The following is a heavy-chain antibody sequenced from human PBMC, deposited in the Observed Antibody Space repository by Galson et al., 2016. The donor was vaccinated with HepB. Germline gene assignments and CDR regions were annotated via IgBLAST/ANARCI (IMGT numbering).Heavy chain of an antibody. CDR1: GFTFTDYY. D-gene: IGHD6-13*01. Sequence: SLRLSCAASGFTFTDYYMTWIRQAPGKGLEWVSYISSSGSYTNYADSVKGRFTISRDNARKSLYLQMNSLRPDDTAVYYCAREDSSCYGYYGMDVWGQGTTVTVSS. J-gene: IGHJ6*02. V-gene: IGHV3-11*06. CDR3: AREDSSCYGYYGMDV. CDR2: ISSSGSYT.